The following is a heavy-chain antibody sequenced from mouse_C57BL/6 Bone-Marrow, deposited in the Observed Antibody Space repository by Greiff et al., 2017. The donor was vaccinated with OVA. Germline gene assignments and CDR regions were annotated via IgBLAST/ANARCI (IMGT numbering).Heavy chain of an antibody. Sequence: QVQLQQSGAELVRPGASVTLSCKASGYTFTDYEMHWVKQTPVHGLEWMGAIDPETGGTAYNQKFKGKALLTADKASSTAYMELRSLTSEDSAVYYCTRPWDEAYWGHGTLVTVSA. D-gene: IGHD4-1*01. CDR3: TRPWDEAY. J-gene: IGHJ3*01. CDR1: GYTFTDYE. CDR2: IDPETGGT. V-gene: IGHV1-15*01.